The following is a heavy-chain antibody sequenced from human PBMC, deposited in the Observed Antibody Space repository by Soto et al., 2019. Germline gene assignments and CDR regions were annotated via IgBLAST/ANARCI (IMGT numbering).Heavy chain of an antibody. D-gene: IGHD1-26*01. J-gene: IGHJ4*02. CDR3: ARDSNGVVGAINYFDY. Sequence: GGSLRLSCAASGFTFSSYGMHWVRQAPGKGLEWVAVIWYDGSNKYYADSVKGRFTISRDNSKNTLYLQMNSLRAEDMAVYYCARDSNGVVGAINYFDYWGQGTLVTVSS. CDR1: GFTFSSYG. V-gene: IGHV3-33*01. CDR2: IWYDGSNK.